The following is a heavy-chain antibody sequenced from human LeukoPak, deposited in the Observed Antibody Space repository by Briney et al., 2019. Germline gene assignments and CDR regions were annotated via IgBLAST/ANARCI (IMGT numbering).Heavy chain of an antibody. Sequence: PGRSLSLSCAASGFTFSSYAMHWVRQAPGKGLEWVAVISYDGSNKYYADSVKGRFTISRDNSKNTLYLQMNSLRAEDTAVYYCARDNAPAVAGTVDYWGQGTLVTVSS. V-gene: IGHV3-30-3*01. CDR1: GFTFSSYA. CDR3: ARDNAPAVAGTVDY. D-gene: IGHD6-19*01. J-gene: IGHJ4*02. CDR2: ISYDGSNK.